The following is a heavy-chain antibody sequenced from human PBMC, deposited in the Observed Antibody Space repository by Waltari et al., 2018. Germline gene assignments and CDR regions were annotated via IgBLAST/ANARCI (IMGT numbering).Heavy chain of an antibody. J-gene: IGHJ5*02. V-gene: IGHV4-39*07. CDR3: ARALPRIAAAGTAWFDP. Sequence: QLQLQESGPGLVKPSETLSLTCTVSGGSISSSSYYWGWIRQPPGKGLEWIGSIYYSGSTYYNPSLKSRFTISVDTSKNQFSLKLSSVTAADTAVYYCARALPRIAAAGTAWFDPWGQGTLVTVSS. CDR2: IYYSGST. CDR1: GGSISSSSYY. D-gene: IGHD6-13*01.